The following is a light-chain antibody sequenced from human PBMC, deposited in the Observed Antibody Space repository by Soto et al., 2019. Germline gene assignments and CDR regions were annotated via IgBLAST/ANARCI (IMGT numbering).Light chain of an antibody. CDR1: QSIRNH. V-gene: IGKV1-39*01. J-gene: IGKJ1*01. CDR2: AAS. Sequence: DIQVTQSPSSLSASVEDRVIITCRASQSIRNHLNWYEQKPGKAPKVLXFAASSLQSGVPSRFSGSRSGPDFTLTISSLQPEDFETYYCQQSYSSPPTFGQGAKVDIK. CDR3: QQSYSSPPT.